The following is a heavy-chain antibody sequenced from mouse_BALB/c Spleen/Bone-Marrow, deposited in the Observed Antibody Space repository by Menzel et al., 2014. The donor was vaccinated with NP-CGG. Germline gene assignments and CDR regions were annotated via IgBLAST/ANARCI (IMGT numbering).Heavy chain of an antibody. D-gene: IGHD6-2*01. CDR3: TRRKSPYAMDY. Sequence: VQLQESGAELVKPGASVKMSCKASGYTFTSYWMLLVKQRPGQGLEWIGTIDPSDSYTIYNQKFKGKATLTVDTSSSTAYMQLSSLTSEDSAVYYCTRRKSPYAMDYWGQGTSVTVSS. V-gene: IGHV1S127*01. CDR1: GYTFTSYW. J-gene: IGHJ4*01. CDR2: IDPSDSYT.